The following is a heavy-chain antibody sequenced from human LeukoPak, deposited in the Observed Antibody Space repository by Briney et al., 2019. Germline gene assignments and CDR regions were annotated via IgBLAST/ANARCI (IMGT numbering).Heavy chain of an antibody. D-gene: IGHD2-15*01. CDR3: ARERSIEVTVVAAIWFDP. CDR1: GGTFSSYA. Sequence: SVKVSCKASGGTFSSYAISWVRQAPGQGLEWMGGIIPIFGTANYAQKFQGRVTITADKSTSTAYMELSSLRSEDTAVYYCARERSIEVTVVAAIWFDPWGQGTLVTVSS. J-gene: IGHJ5*02. CDR2: IIPIFGTA. V-gene: IGHV1-69*06.